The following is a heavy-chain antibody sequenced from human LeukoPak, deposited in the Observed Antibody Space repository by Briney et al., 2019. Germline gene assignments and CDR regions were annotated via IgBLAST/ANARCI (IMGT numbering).Heavy chain of an antibody. J-gene: IGHJ4*02. D-gene: IGHD5-12*01. Sequence: ASVKVSCKASGYTFTSYDINWVRQATGQGLEWMGWMNPNGGNTGYAQKFQGRVTMTRNTSISTAYMELSSLRSEDTAVYYCAREKWLRLPYFDYWGQGTLVTVSS. CDR2: MNPNGGNT. CDR3: AREKWLRLPYFDY. CDR1: GYTFTSYD. V-gene: IGHV1-8*01.